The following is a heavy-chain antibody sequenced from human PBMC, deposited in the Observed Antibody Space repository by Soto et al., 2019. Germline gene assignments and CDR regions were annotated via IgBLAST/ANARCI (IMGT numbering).Heavy chain of an antibody. J-gene: IGHJ4*02. D-gene: IGHD5-12*01. CDR1: GGSISGYY. CDR2: IYYSGST. CDR3: ARTGPNNSGWPEGLDY. Sequence: PSETLSLTCNVSGGSISGYYWSWIRQPPGKGLEWIGYIYYSGSTKYNPSLRGRATISVDTSKNQFSLKLSSVTAADTAVYYCARTGPNNSGWPEGLDYWGQGALVTVPQ. V-gene: IGHV4-59*01.